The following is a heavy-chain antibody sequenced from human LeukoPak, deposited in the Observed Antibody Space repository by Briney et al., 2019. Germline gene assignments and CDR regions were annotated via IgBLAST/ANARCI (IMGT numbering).Heavy chain of an antibody. Sequence: GGSLRLSCAASGITINSYWMHWVRQAPGKGLVWVSRINSEGSSTSYADSVKGRFTISRDNAKNTLYLQMNSLRAEDTAVYYCARVGITMVRTDALDIWGLGTMVTVSS. J-gene: IGHJ3*02. D-gene: IGHD3-10*01. V-gene: IGHV3-74*01. CDR2: INSEGSST. CDR3: ARVGITMVRTDALDI. CDR1: GITINSYW.